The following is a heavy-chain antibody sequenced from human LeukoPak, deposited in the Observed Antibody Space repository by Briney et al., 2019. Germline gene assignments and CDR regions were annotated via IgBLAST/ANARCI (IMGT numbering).Heavy chain of an antibody. D-gene: IGHD3/OR15-3a*01. J-gene: IGHJ6*02. CDR3: ARVDLEPYYYYYGMDV. CDR2: MYPNSGNT. Sequence: APVKVSCKASGYTFTSYDINWVRQATGQGLEWMGWMYPNSGNTGYAQKFQGRVTMTRNTSISTAYMELSSLRSEDTAVYYCARVDLEPYYYYYGMDVWGQGTTVTVSS. V-gene: IGHV1-8*01. CDR1: GYTFTSYD.